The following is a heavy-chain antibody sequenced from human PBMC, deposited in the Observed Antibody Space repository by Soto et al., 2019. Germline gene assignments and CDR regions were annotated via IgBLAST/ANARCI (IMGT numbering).Heavy chain of an antibody. CDR1: GFTFSNYA. CDR3: AKVYLPYSSSSLFDY. Sequence: SGGSLRLSCAASGFTFSNYAMNWVRQAPGKGLEWVALISYDGSNKYYADSVKGRFTISRDSSKNTLYLQMNSLRAEDAAVYYCAKVYLPYSSSSLFDYWGQGTLVTVSS. V-gene: IGHV3-30-3*01. CDR2: ISYDGSNK. J-gene: IGHJ4*02. D-gene: IGHD6-13*01.